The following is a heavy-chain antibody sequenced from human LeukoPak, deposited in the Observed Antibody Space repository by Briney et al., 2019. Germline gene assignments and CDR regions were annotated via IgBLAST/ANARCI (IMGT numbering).Heavy chain of an antibody. J-gene: IGHJ3*01. V-gene: IGHV4-59*01. Sequence: SETLSLTCTVSGGSISSYFWSWIRQPPGKGLEWIGYIYYSGSTNYNPSLKSRVTISVDTSKNQFSLKLSSVTAADTAVYYCARDNSGISSWGQGTMVTVSS. CDR2: IYYSGST. D-gene: IGHD7-27*01. CDR1: GGSISSYF. CDR3: ARDNSGISS.